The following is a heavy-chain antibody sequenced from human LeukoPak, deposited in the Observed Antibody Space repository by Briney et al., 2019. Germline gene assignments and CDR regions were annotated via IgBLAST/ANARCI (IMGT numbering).Heavy chain of an antibody. CDR3: ARRFSPLQQADYYGGFDP. J-gene: IGHJ5*02. CDR1: GGSISSYY. V-gene: IGHV4-4*07. CDR2: IYTSGST. Sequence: KPSETLSLTCTVSGGSISSYYWSWIRQPAGKGLEWIGRIYTSGSTNYNPSLKSRVTMSVDTSKNQFSLKLSSVTAADTAVYYCARRFSPLQQADYYGGFDPWGQGTLVTVSS. D-gene: IGHD3-10*01.